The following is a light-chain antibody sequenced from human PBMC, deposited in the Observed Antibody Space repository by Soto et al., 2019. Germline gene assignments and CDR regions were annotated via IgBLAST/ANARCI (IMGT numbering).Light chain of an antibody. CDR3: QQYCLPGT. V-gene: IGKV3-20*01. J-gene: IGKJ1*01. CDR1: QSVSNNS. CDR2: GAS. Sequence: GVTQSPGTVSLSPGKRATLSSRASQSVSNNSLAWYQQKPGQGPRLLIYGASTRATGIPDRVSGSGSGTDFTLTIIRLEADDFAVYYSQQYCLPGTFGQGAKVDIK.